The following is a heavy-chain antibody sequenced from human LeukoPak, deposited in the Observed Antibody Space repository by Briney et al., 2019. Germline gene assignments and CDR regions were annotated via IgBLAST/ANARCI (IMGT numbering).Heavy chain of an antibody. CDR1: GGSFSGYY. CDR3: ARGLPGIAAAGTSRYYYYYYMDV. CDR2: INHSGST. J-gene: IGHJ6*03. V-gene: IGHV4-34*01. Sequence: PSETLSLTCAVYGGSFSGYYWSWIRQPPGKGLEWIGEINHSGSTNYNPSLKSRVTISVDTSKNQFSLKPSSVTAADTAVYYCARGLPGIAAAGTSRYYYYYYMDVWGKGTTVTVSS. D-gene: IGHD6-13*01.